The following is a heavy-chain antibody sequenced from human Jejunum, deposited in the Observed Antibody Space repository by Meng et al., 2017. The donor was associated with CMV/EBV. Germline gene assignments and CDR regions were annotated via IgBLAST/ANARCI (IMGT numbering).Heavy chain of an antibody. CDR2: ICDEDVT. D-gene: IGHD2-15*01. CDR1: VFPHGVSV. J-gene: IGHJ4*02. Sequence: SVFPHGVSVMSWVRQPPGQGLEWVSVICDEDVTHCADFVKGRFTISRDKSKNTLYLQMNGLSVEDTALYYCVVGSDSRKVAYWGQGTRVTVSS. V-gene: IGHV3-53*01. CDR3: VVGSDSRKVAY.